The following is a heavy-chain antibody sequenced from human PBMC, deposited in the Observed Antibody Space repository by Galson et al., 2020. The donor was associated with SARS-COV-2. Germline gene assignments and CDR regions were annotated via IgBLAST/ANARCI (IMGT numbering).Heavy chain of an antibody. CDR2: IYYSGST. Sequence: SETLSLTCTVYGGSISSYYWSWIRQPPGKGLEWIGYIYYSGSTNYNPSLKSRVTISVDTCKNQFSLKLSSVTAADTAVYYCARGGLIAAAANWFDPWGQGTLVTVSS. CDR1: GGSISSYY. V-gene: IGHV4-59*01. D-gene: IGHD6-13*01. CDR3: ARGGLIAAAANWFDP. J-gene: IGHJ5*02.